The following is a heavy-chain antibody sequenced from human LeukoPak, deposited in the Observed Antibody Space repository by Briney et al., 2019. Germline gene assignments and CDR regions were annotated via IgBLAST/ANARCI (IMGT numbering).Heavy chain of an antibody. Sequence: SETLSLTCAVHGGSFSGYYWSWIRQAPGKGLEWIGEINHSGRPNYSPSLKSRVTISVDTSKNQLFLELRSVAAADTSVYYCARHFGTWGQGTLVTVSS. CDR3: ARHFGT. J-gene: IGHJ4*02. D-gene: IGHD3/OR15-3a*01. CDR2: INHSGRP. CDR1: GGSFSGYY. V-gene: IGHV4-34*01.